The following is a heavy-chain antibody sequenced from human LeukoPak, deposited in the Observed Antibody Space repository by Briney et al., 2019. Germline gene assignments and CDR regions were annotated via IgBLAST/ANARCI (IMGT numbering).Heavy chain of an antibody. Sequence: PGGSLRLSCEASGFTFSDYGMYWVRQAPGKGLEWVTVISYHGNNKYYTDSVKGRFTISRDNSKNTLYLQMNSLRAGDTAVYYCARDIKHYYDSSGYRYYYYYGMDVWGQGTTVTVSS. V-gene: IGHV3-30*03. CDR3: ARDIKHYYDSSGYRYYYYYGMDV. CDR2: ISYHGNNK. D-gene: IGHD3-22*01. CDR1: GFTFSDYG. J-gene: IGHJ6*02.